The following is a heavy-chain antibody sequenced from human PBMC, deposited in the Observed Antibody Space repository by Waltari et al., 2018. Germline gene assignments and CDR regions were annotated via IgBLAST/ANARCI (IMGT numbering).Heavy chain of an antibody. J-gene: IGHJ3*02. V-gene: IGHV4-59*01. CDR3: ARVRGYSSGWYFRGAFDI. CDR2: IYYSGST. Sequence: QVQLQESGPGLVKPSETLSLTCTVSGGSISSYYWSWIRQPPGKGLEWIGYIYYSGSTNDTPSLKSRVTISVDTSKNQFSLKLSSVTAADTAVYYCARVRGYSSGWYFRGAFDIWGQGTMVTVSS. D-gene: IGHD6-19*01. CDR1: GGSISSYY.